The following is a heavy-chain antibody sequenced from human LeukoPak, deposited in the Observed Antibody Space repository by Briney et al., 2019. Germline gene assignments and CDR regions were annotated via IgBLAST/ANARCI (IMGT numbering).Heavy chain of an antibody. CDR1: GYTFSDYY. CDR2: IKPNSGGT. Sequence: ASVKVSCKASGYTFSDYYMHWVRQAPGQGLEWMGWIKPNSGGTNYAQKFQGRVTMTRDTSTSTVYMELSSLRSEDTAVYYCARDGSYGDYEYFDYWGQGTLVTVSS. D-gene: IGHD4-17*01. J-gene: IGHJ4*02. V-gene: IGHV1-2*02. CDR3: ARDGSYGDYEYFDY.